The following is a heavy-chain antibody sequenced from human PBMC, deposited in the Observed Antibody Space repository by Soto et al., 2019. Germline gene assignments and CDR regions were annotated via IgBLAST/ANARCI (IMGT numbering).Heavy chain of an antibody. J-gene: IGHJ6*02. Sequence: PGGSLRLSCAASGFTFSSYGMHWVRQAPGKGLEWVAVISYDGSNKYYADSVKGRFTISRDNSKNTLYLQMNSLRGEDTAVYYYAKESDSPLYGSGSYYYYYGMDVWGQGTTVTVS. CDR1: GFTFSSYG. V-gene: IGHV3-30*18. CDR3: AKESDSPLYGSGSYYYYYGMDV. CDR2: ISYDGSNK. D-gene: IGHD3-10*01.